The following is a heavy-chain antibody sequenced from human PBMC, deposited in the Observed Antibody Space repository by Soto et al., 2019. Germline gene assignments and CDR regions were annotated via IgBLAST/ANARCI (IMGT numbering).Heavy chain of an antibody. D-gene: IGHD3-3*01. CDR3: ARGTTLAIFDYGMDV. Sequence: QVQLVESGGGVVQPGRSLRLSCAASGFTFSSYAMHWVRQAPGKGLEWVAVISSDGTNKFYADSVRGRITISRDNSKNTLYLQMNSLRGEGSSVYYCARGTTLAIFDYGMDVWGQGTTVTVSS. CDR1: GFTFSSYA. CDR2: ISSDGTNK. V-gene: IGHV3-30-3*01. J-gene: IGHJ6*02.